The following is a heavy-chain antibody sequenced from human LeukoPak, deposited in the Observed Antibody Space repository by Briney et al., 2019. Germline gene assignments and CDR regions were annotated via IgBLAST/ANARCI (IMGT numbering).Heavy chain of an antibody. D-gene: IGHD2-2*01. CDR2: INPNSGGT. CDR3: ARGISSTSASGNWFDP. CDR1: GYTFTGYY. J-gene: IGHJ5*02. Sequence: ASVKVSCKASGYTFTGYYVHWVRQAPGQGLEWMGWINPNSGGTNYAQKFQGRVTMTRDTSISTAYMELSRLRSDDTAVYYCARGISSTSASGNWFDPWGQGTLVTVSS. V-gene: IGHV1-2*02.